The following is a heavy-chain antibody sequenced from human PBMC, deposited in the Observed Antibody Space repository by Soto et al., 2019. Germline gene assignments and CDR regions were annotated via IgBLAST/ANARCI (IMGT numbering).Heavy chain of an antibody. CDR1: GGTFSSYA. J-gene: IGHJ4*02. Sequence: QVQLVQSGAEVKKPGSSVKVSCKASGGTFSSYAISWVRQAPGQGLEWMGGIIPIFGTANYAQKFQGRVTITADESTSTAYMELSSLRSEDTAVYYCARVESQLQYYYDSTLSLGEYYFDYWGQGTLVTVSS. D-gene: IGHD3-22*01. CDR3: ARVESQLQYYYDSTLSLGEYYFDY. V-gene: IGHV1-69*01. CDR2: IIPIFGTA.